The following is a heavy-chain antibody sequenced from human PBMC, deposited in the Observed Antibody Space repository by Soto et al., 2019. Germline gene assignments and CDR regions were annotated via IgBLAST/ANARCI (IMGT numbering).Heavy chain of an antibody. CDR2: IYHSGST. Sequence: SETLSLTCTVSGYSISSGYYWGWIRQPPGKGLEWIGSIYHSGSTYYNPSLKSRVTISVDTSKNQFSLKLSSVTAADPAVYYCASGLNSDYFDYWGQGTLVTVSS. CDR3: ASGLNSDYFDY. D-gene: IGHD1-26*01. V-gene: IGHV4-38-2*02. CDR1: GYSISSGYY. J-gene: IGHJ4*02.